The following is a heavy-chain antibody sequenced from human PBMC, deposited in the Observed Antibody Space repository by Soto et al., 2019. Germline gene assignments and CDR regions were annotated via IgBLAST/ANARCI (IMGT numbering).Heavy chain of an antibody. D-gene: IGHD2-2*01. V-gene: IGHV1-46*01. Sequence: ASVKVSCNASGYTFTSYYMQWVRQAPGQGLEWMGIINPSGGSTSYAQKFQGRVTMTRDTSTSTVYMELSSLRSEDTALYYCARVVPAATPYGFDIWGQGTVVTVSS. CDR1: GYTFTSYY. J-gene: IGHJ3*02. CDR3: ARVVPAATPYGFDI. CDR2: INPSGGST.